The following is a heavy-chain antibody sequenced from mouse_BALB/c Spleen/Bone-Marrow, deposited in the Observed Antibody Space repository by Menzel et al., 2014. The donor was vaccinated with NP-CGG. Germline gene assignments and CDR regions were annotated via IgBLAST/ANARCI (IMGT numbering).Heavy chain of an antibody. Sequence: EVQLVESGPGLVKPSQSLSLTCSVTGYSITSGYYWNWIRQFPGNKLEWMGYISYDGSNNYNPSLKNRISITRDTSKNQFFLKLNSVTTEDTATYYCARRDGYWGQGTALTVSS. V-gene: IGHV3-6*02. CDR2: ISYDGSN. CDR1: GYSITSGYY. J-gene: IGHJ2*01. CDR3: ARRDGY.